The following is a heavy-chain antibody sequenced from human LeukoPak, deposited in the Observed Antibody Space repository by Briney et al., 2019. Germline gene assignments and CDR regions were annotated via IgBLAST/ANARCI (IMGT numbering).Heavy chain of an antibody. CDR3: ARVPQVTMIVVA. Sequence: SETLSLTCTVSGGSISSSSYYWGWIRQPPGKGLEWIGSIYYSGSTYYNPSLKSRVTISVDTPKNQFSLKLSSVTAADTAVYYCARVPQVTMIVVAWGQGTLVTVSS. CDR2: IYYSGST. D-gene: IGHD3-22*01. V-gene: IGHV4-39*07. J-gene: IGHJ4*02. CDR1: GGSISSSSYY.